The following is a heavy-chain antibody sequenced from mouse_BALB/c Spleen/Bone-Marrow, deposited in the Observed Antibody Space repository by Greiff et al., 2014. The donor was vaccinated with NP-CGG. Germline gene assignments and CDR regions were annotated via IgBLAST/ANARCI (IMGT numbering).Heavy chain of an antibody. J-gene: IGHJ2*01. V-gene: IGHV1-14*01. CDR3: ARQGVDYFDY. CDR2: INPYNDGT. Sequence: QRVESGPELVKPGASVKMSCKASGYTFTSYVMHWVKQKPGQGLEWIGYINPYNDGTKYNEKFKGKATLTSDKSSSTAYMELSSLTSEDSAVYYCARQGVDYFDYWGQGTTLTVSS. CDR1: GYTFTSYV.